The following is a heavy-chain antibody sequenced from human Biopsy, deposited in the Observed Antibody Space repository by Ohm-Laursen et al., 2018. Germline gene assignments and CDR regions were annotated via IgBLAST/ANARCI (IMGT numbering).Heavy chain of an antibody. D-gene: IGHD7-27*01. CDR1: GGPIKSYY. J-gene: IGHJ4*02. Sequence: TLSLTCTVSGGPIKSYYWNWIRQPPGKGLEWIGFIYYTGHTNYNTSLKSRATISVDTSKNQFSLKVISVTAADTAVYYCARLTGDPYYWGQGILVTVSS. CDR2: IYYTGHT. V-gene: IGHV4-59*01. CDR3: ARLTGDPYY.